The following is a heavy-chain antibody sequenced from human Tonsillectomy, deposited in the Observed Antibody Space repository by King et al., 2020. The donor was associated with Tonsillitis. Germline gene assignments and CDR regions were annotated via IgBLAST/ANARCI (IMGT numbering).Heavy chain of an antibody. Sequence: VQLVQSGGDLVQPGGSLRLSCAASGFIFSSYWMSWVRQAPGKGLEWVGNIKQDGSEKYYVDSVKGRFTISRDNAKNSLYLQMNSLRAEDTAVYYCARVGLGYYYGSGPDAFDIWGQGTRVIVSS. CDR3: ARVGLGYYYGSGPDAFDI. J-gene: IGHJ3*02. CDR2: IKQDGSEK. CDR1: GFIFSSYW. D-gene: IGHD3-10*01. V-gene: IGHV3-7*01.